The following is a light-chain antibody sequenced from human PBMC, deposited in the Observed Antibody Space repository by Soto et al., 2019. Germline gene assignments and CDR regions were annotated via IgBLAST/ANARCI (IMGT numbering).Light chain of an antibody. J-gene: IGKJ1*01. CDR2: AAS. Sequence: DIQMTQSPSSLSASVGDRVTITCRTSQSISSYLNWYQQKPGKAPKVLIYAASSLQSGVPSRFSGSGSGTEFTLTISSLQPEDFATYYCQQTYSTPWRFGQGTKVEIK. V-gene: IGKV1-39*01. CDR1: QSISSY. CDR3: QQTYSTPWR.